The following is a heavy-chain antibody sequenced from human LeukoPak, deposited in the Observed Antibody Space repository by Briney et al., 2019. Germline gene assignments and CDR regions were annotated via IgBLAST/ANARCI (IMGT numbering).Heavy chain of an antibody. D-gene: IGHD1-26*01. V-gene: IGHV1-46*01. CDR3: ARDQVGTCHFDY. J-gene: IGHJ4*02. CDR1: GYTFTSYY. CDR2: INPSGGSR. Sequence: ASVKVSCKASGYTFTSYYIHWVRQAPGQGLEWMGQINPSGGSRTYAQKFQGRVTMTRDTSTTTVYMELRSLRFDDTAVYYCARDQVGTCHFDYWGQGTLVTVSS.